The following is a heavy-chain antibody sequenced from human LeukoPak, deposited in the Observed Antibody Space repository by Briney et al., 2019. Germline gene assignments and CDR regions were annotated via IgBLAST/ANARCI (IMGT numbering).Heavy chain of an antibody. CDR2: IYYSGST. D-gene: IGHD6-13*01. V-gene: IGHV4-31*02. Sequence: GLEWIGYIYYSGSTYYNPSLKSRLTISVDTSENQFSLKLSSVTAADTAVYYCASYQQLGDYWGQGTLVTVSS. J-gene: IGHJ4*02. CDR3: ASYQQLGDY.